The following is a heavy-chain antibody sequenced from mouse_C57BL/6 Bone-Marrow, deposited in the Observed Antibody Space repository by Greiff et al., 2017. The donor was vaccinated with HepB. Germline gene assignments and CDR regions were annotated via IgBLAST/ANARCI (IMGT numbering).Heavy chain of an antibody. CDR2: IYPRSGNT. CDR3: ARRTMVKDY. D-gene: IGHD2-2*01. Sequence: VKLVESGAELARPGASVKLSCKASGYTFTSYGISWVKQRTGQGLEWIGEIYPRSGNTYYNEKFKGKATLTADKSSSTAYMELRSLTSEDSAVYFCARRTMVKDYWGQGTTLTVSS. CDR1: GYTFTSYG. V-gene: IGHV1-81*01. J-gene: IGHJ2*01.